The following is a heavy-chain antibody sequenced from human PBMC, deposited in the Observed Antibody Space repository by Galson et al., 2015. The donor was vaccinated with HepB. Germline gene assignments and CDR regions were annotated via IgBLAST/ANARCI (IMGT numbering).Heavy chain of an antibody. V-gene: IGHV3-30*02. CDR2: IWYDGSNK. CDR3: AKDLIVGARKYDAVDI. Sequence: SLRLSCAASGFTFSSYGMHWVRQAPGKGLEWVAFIWYDGSNKYYADSVKGRFTISRDNSKNTLYLQMNSLRAEDTAVYYCAKDLIVGARKYDAVDIWGQGTMVTVSS. D-gene: IGHD1-26*01. J-gene: IGHJ3*02. CDR1: GFTFSSYG.